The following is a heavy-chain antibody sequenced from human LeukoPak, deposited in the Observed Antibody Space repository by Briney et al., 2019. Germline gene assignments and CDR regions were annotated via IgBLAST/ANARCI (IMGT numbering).Heavy chain of an antibody. CDR1: GGSFSGYY. J-gene: IGHJ4*02. CDR3: ARGRARMTRAYFDY. CDR2: INHSGST. Sequence: SETLSLTCAVYGGSFSGYYWSWIRQPPGKGLEWIGEINHSGSTNYNPSLKSRVTISVDTSKNQFCLKLSSVTAADTAVYYCARGRARMTRAYFDYWGQGTLVTVSS. D-gene: IGHD5-12*01. V-gene: IGHV4-34*01.